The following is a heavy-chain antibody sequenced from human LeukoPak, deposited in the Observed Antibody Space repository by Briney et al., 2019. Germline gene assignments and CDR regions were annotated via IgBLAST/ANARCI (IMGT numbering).Heavy chain of an antibody. V-gene: IGHV3-73*01. CDR3: SSNYGDYHPFDY. Sequence: TGGSLRLSCAASGFTFSGSAMHWVCQASGKGLEWVGRIRSKVNSYATAYAASVKGRFTISRDDSKNTAYLQMNSLKTEDTAVYYCSSNYGDYHPFDYWGQGTLVTVSS. CDR2: IRSKVNSYAT. J-gene: IGHJ4*02. D-gene: IGHD4-17*01. CDR1: GFTFSGSA.